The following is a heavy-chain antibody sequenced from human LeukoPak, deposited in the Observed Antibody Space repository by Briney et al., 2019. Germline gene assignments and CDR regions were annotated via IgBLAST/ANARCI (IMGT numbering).Heavy chain of an antibody. V-gene: IGHV1-2*02. D-gene: IGHD2-15*01. CDR3: ATVEGYCGGTTCYSGFDY. CDR2: INPNSGGT. CDR1: GYSFTAYD. Sequence: ASVKVSCKASGYSFTAYDMHWVRQAPGQGLEWMGLINPNSGGTSYAQKFQGRGTITRDTAITTAYTESSRLRSDDTGLYYCATVEGYCGGTTCYSGFDYWGQGTLVTVSS. J-gene: IGHJ4*02.